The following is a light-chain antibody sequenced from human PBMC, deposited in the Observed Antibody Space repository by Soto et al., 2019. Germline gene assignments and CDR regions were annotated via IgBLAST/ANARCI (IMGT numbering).Light chain of an antibody. CDR3: AAWDDSLNGVV. Sequence: QPVLTQPPSASGTPGQRVTISCSGSSSNIGSNTVNWYQQLPGTAPKLLIYSNNQRPSGVPDRFSGSKSGTSASLAIIGLQSEDEADYYCAAWDDSLNGVVFGGGTQLTVL. J-gene: IGLJ2*01. CDR1: SSNIGSNT. V-gene: IGLV1-44*01. CDR2: SNN.